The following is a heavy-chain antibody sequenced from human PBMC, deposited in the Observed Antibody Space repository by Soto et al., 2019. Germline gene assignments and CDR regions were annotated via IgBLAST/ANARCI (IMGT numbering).Heavy chain of an antibody. J-gene: IGHJ5*02. CDR3: ARFDSILGLYNWFHP. CDR1: GGSFSGYY. D-gene: IGHD2-21*01. Sequence: SENLSLTCAVYGGSFSGYYWSWIRQPPGKGLEWIGEINHSGSTNYNPSLKSRVTISVDTSKNQFSLKLSSVTAADTAVYYCARFDSILGLYNWFHPWGQGPLLTVS. CDR2: INHSGST. V-gene: IGHV4-34*01.